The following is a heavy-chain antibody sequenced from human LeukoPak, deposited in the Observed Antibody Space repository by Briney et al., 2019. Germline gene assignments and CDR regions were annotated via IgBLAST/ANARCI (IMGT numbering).Heavy chain of an antibody. D-gene: IGHD6-19*01. Sequence: PGGSLRLSCAASGFTFSNYWMHWVRQAPGKGLVWVSRINSDGRSTNYADSVKGRFTISRDNAKNTLFLQMNSLRAEDAAVYYCARDLSSSRWSFDYWGQGTLVTVSS. CDR1: GFTFSNYW. CDR2: INSDGRST. V-gene: IGHV3-74*01. J-gene: IGHJ4*02. CDR3: ARDLSSSRWSFDY.